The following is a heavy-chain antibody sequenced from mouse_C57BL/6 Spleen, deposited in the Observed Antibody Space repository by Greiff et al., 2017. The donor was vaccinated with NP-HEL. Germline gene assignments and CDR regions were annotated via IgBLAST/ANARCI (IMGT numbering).Heavy chain of an antibody. CDR2: INPNNGGT. V-gene: IGHV1-18*01. CDR3: ARPGSSPHWYFDV. D-gene: IGHD1-1*01. CDR1: GYTFTDYN. J-gene: IGHJ1*03. Sequence: EVQLQQSGPELVKPGASVKIPCKASGYTFTDYNMDWVKQSHGKSLEWIGDINPNNGGTIYNQKFKGKATLTVDKSSSTAYMQLSSLTSEDSAVYYCARPGSSPHWYFDVWGTGTTVTVSS.